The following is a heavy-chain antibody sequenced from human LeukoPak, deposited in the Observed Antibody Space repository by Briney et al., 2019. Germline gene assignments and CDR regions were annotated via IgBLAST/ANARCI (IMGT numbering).Heavy chain of an antibody. CDR3: ARGPVVVPTAMVEPPGWFDP. J-gene: IGHJ5*02. CDR1: GGPFSSWSKD. D-gene: IGHD2-2*01. CDR2: LYTSGSP. V-gene: IGHV4-61*02. Sequence: SQNVPLDCTATGGPFSSWSKDWSWIRQAAGTVQKWIGRLYTSGSPNYTPSLRRRVTISVDTSKTQFSLKLSSVTAADTAVYYCARGPVVVPTAMVEPPGWFDPWGQGTLVTVSS.